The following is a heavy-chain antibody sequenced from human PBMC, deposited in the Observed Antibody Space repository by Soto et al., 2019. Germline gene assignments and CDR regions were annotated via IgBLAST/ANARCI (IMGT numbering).Heavy chain of an antibody. D-gene: IGHD6-19*01. CDR2: IYYSGST. V-gene: IGHV4-59*08. CDR1: GGSISSYY. J-gene: IGHJ5*02. Sequence: PSETLSLTCTVSGGSISSYYWSWIRQPPGKGLEWIGYIYYSGSTNYNPSLKSRVTISVDTSKNQFSLKLSSVPAADTAVYYCARYIRYSSGWYRGWFDPWGQGTLVTVS. CDR3: ARYIRYSSGWYRGWFDP.